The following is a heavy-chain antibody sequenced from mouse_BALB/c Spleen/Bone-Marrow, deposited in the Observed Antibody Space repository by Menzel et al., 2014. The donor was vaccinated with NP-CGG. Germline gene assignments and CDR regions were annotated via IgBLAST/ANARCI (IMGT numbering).Heavy chain of an antibody. V-gene: IGHV3-2*02. CDR1: GYSITSDFA. J-gene: IGHJ1*01. CDR3: ARSADWYFDV. Sequence: EVMLVESGPGLVKPSQSLSLTCTVTGYSITSDFAWNWIRQFPGNKLEWMGYISYSGSTSYNPSLKSRISITRDTSKTQFFLQLNSVTTEDTATYYCARSADWYFDVWGAGTTVTVSP. CDR2: ISYSGST.